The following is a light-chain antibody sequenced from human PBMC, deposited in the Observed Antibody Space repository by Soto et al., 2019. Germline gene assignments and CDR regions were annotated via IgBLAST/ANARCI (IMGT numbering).Light chain of an antibody. CDR3: QQYNSNSRT. CDR2: DAS. Sequence: DIRMTQSPSTLSASVGDRVTITCRASQSVTDWLAWYQLKPGKAPKLLIYDASSLESGVPSRFSGSGSGTEFTLTISSLQPDDFATYFCQQYNSNSRTFGQGTKVEI. CDR1: QSVTDW. J-gene: IGKJ1*01. V-gene: IGKV1-5*01.